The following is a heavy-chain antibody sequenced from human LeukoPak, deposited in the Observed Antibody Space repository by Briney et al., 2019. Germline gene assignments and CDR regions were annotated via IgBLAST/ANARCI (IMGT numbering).Heavy chain of an antibody. D-gene: IGHD6-13*01. CDR2: INPSGGST. CDR3: ASGDSIAAASSPYYYYYGMDV. CDR1: GYTFTSYY. Sequence: VSVKVSCKASGYTFTSYYMHWVRQAPGQGLEWMGIINPSGGSTSYAQKFQGRVTMTRDTSTSTVYMELSSLRSEDTAVYYCASGDSIAAASSPYYYYYGMDVWGKGTTVTVSS. J-gene: IGHJ6*04. V-gene: IGHV1-46*01.